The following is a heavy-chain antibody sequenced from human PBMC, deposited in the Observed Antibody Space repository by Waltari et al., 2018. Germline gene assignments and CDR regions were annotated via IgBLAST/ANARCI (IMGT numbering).Heavy chain of an antibody. D-gene: IGHD3-10*01. V-gene: IGHV4-59*07. CDR1: GGYINNYY. J-gene: IGHJ6*03. Sequence: VQLQASGSGLVKPSDTLSLSCSVSGGYINNYYWAWIRQRPGQALEWIGHIYYKGSTTYNPALKDRVTLSIHSSRDEFSLALTSVTTADTAVYFCARLDRGVTRSNYYFNLDVWDEGTTVTVSS. CDR2: IYYKGST. CDR3: ARLDRGVTRSNYYFNLDV.